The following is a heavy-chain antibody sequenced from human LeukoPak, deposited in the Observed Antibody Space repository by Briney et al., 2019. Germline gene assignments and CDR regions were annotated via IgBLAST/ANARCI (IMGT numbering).Heavy chain of an antibody. D-gene: IGHD1-1*01. Sequence: ASVKVSCKASGYTFTSYGITWVRQAPGQGLEWMGWISVNNVNTNYAQKFQGRVTMTTDTSMDTAYMELRSLRSDDTAVYYCGRGTTGPTDYWGQGILVTVSS. CDR3: GRGTTGPTDY. J-gene: IGHJ4*02. CDR1: GYTFTSYG. V-gene: IGHV1-18*01. CDR2: ISVNNVNT.